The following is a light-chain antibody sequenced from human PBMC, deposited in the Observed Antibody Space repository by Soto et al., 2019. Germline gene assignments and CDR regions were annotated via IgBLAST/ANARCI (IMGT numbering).Light chain of an antibody. J-gene: IGKJ2*01. CDR1: QSVSSSY. Sequence: EIGLTQSPGTLSLSPGERATLSCRASQSVSSSYLAWYQQKPGQAPRLLIYRASSRATGIPDRFSGSGSGTDFTLTISRLEPEDFAVYYCQQYGSSSYTFGQGTKLEIK. CDR2: RAS. CDR3: QQYGSSSYT. V-gene: IGKV3-20*01.